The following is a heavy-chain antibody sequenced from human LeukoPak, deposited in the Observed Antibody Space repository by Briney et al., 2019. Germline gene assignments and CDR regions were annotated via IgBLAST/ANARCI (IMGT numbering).Heavy chain of an antibody. V-gene: IGHV3-49*04. CDR3: TRMTCSSTSCYQDAFVI. J-gene: IGHJ3*02. CDR1: GFTFGDYA. Sequence: GGSLRLSCTASGFTFGDYAMSWVRQAPGKGLEWVGFIRSKAYGGTTEYAASVKGRFTISRDDSKSIAYLQMNSLKTEDTAVYYCTRMTCSSTSCYQDAFVIWGQGTMVTVSS. CDR2: IRSKAYGGTT. D-gene: IGHD2-2*01.